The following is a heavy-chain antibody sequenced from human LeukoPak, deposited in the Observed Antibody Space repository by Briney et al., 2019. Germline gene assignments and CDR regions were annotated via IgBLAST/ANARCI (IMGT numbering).Heavy chain of an antibody. V-gene: IGHV4-34*01. CDR1: GGSFSGYY. CDR3: ARGGGDYGDSFDI. D-gene: IGHD4-17*01. J-gene: IGHJ3*02. CDR2: INHSGST. Sequence: SETLSLTCAVYGGSFSGYYWSWIRQPPGKGLEWIGEINHSGSTNYNPSLKSRVTISVDTSKNQFSLKLSSVTDADTAVYYCARGGGDYGDSFDIWGQGTMVTVSS.